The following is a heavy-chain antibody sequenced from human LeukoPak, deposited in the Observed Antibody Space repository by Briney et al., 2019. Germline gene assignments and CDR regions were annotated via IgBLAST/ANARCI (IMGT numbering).Heavy chain of an antibody. CDR3: ARDVRGNGWYLY. Sequence: PSETLSLTCTVSGGSISSYYWSWIRQPPGKGLEWIGYIYYSGGTYYNPSLKSRVTISVDTSKNQFSLKLSSVTAADTAVYYCARDVRGNGWYLYWGQGTLVTVSS. V-gene: IGHV4-59*01. D-gene: IGHD6-19*01. CDR1: GGSISSYY. CDR2: IYYSGGT. J-gene: IGHJ4*02.